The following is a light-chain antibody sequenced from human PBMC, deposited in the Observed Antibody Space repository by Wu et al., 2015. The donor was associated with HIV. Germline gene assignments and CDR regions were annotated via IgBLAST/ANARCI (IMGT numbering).Light chain of an antibody. V-gene: IGKV3D-15*01. J-gene: IGKJ3*01. CDR2: AAS. CDR3: KQYFGWPPTFT. Sequence: IVMTQSPASVSVSPGGSVTLSCRASQNAGRRLAWYHQRPGQAPRLLIFAASTKITGIPDRFRGGGSGTDFTLTIRSMRSEDYGLYYCKQYFGWPPTFTFGPGTRVD. CDR1: QNAGRR.